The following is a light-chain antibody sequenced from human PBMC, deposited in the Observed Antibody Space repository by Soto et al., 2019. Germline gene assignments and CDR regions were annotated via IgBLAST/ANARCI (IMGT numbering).Light chain of an antibody. V-gene: IGLV2-14*01. Sequence: QSALTQPASVSGSPGQSITMSCTGTSSDVGSYDFVSWYQQHPGKAPKLLIYEVSNRPSGVSARFSGYKSDNTASLTISGLQAADEADYFCSSYSSSTVRYVFGSGTKVTVL. J-gene: IGLJ1*01. CDR2: EVS. CDR3: SSYSSSTVRYV. CDR1: SSDVGSYDF.